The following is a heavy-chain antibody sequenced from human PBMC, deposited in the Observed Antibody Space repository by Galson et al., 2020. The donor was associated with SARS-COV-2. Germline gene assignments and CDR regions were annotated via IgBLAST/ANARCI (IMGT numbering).Heavy chain of an antibody. D-gene: IGHD1-20*01. CDR3: ARGQLLTDSFDY. CDR1: GFTFSRQG. Sequence: GGSLRRSCAESGFTFSRQGMHWVRQAPGKGLEWVAGIWYDGTNKFYADSVKGRFTISRDNSKNTLSLQMNSLRAEDTAVYYCARGQLLTDSFDYWGQGTLVTVSS. CDR2: IWYDGTNK. V-gene: IGHV3-33*01. J-gene: IGHJ4*02.